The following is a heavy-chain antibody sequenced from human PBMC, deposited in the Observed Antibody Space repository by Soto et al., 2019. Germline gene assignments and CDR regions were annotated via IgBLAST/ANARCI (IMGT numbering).Heavy chain of an antibody. Sequence: PGESLKISWKGSGYSFTSYWIGWVRQMPGKGLECMGIIYPGDSDTRYSPSFQGQVTISADKSISTAYMQWSSLKASDTAMYYCARPRYPGRGYYGRDVWGQGNTVTVSS. CDR2: IYPGDSDT. J-gene: IGHJ6*02. CDR3: ARPRYPGRGYYGRDV. D-gene: IGHD2-15*01. CDR1: GYSFTSYW. V-gene: IGHV5-51*01.